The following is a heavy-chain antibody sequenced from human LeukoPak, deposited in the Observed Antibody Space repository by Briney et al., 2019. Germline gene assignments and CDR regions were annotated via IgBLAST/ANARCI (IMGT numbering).Heavy chain of an antibody. Sequence: ASVKVSCKASGYTFTSYAMLWVRQAPGQGVEWMGWINPNSGGTNYAQKFQGWVTMTRDTSISTAYMELSRLRSDDTAVYYCARGRSPVSAFDIWGQGTMVTVSS. J-gene: IGHJ3*02. CDR3: ARGRSPVSAFDI. D-gene: IGHD3-10*01. CDR1: GYTFTSYA. V-gene: IGHV1-2*04. CDR2: INPNSGGT.